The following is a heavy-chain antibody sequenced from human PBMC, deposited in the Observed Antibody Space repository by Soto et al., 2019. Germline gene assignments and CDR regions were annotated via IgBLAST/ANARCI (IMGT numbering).Heavy chain of an antibody. CDR2: ISNDGSNK. CDR1: GFTFSSYA. CDR3: ARSPHPTTVVTIAYFDY. V-gene: IGHV3-30*04. J-gene: IGHJ4*02. D-gene: IGHD2-21*02. Sequence: QVQLVDSGGGVVQPGRSLRLSCAASGFTFSSYAMHWVRQAPGKGLEWVAVISNDGSNKYYADSVKGRFTISRDNSMNTLSLQMNSLRAEDTAVYYCARSPHPTTVVTIAYFDYWGQGTLVTVSS.